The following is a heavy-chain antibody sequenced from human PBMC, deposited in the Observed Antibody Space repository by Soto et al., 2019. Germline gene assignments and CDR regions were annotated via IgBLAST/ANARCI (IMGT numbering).Heavy chain of an antibody. D-gene: IGHD1-26*01. CDR3: ATPGSGSPDAFDI. J-gene: IGHJ3*02. CDR2: IIPIFGTA. Sequence: SVKVSCKASGYTFTSYYIHWVRQAPGQGLEWMGGIIPIFGTANYAQKFQGRVTITADESTSTAYMELSSLRSEDTAVYYCATPGSGSPDAFDIWGQGTMVTVSS. V-gene: IGHV1-69*13. CDR1: GYTFTSYY.